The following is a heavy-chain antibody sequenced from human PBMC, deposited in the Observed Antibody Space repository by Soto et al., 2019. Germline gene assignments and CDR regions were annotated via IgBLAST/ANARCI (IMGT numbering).Heavy chain of an antibody. CDR3: AKGGAIVAAGTRVYLYNAMDV. D-gene: IGHD1-26*01. CDR2: INPNSGDT. V-gene: IGHV1-2*02. J-gene: IGHJ6*02. CDR1: GYTFTGYY. Sequence: ASVKVSCKASGYTFTGYYVHWVRQAPGQGLEWMGWINPNSGDTYLAQRFQGRVTMNRDTSIGTAYMELRGLTSDDTAEYYCAKGGAIVAAGTRVYLYNAMDVWGQGTTVTVSS.